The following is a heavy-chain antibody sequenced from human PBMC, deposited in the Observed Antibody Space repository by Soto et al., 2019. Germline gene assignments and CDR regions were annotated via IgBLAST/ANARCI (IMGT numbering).Heavy chain of an antibody. J-gene: IGHJ3*01. CDR2: IFPGDSDT. CDR1: GYNFANYW. CDR3: AAGYSTGLDAFDL. D-gene: IGHD2-8*02. V-gene: IGHV5-51*01. Sequence: PGESLKISCKGSGYNFANYWIGWVRQVPGKGLEWMGMIFPGDSDTKNSPPLQGQITMSVDKSNSSAYLQWRSLKASDTAMYYCAAGYSTGLDAFDLWGQGTLVTVSS.